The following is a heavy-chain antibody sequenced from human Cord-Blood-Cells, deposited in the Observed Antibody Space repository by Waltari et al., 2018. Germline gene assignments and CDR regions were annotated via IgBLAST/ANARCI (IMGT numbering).Heavy chain of an antibody. CDR3: ARDRYDFWSDAFDI. V-gene: IGHV1-69*01. CDR2: IIPIFGTA. J-gene: IGHJ3*02. D-gene: IGHD3-3*01. CDR1: GGTFSSYA. Sequence: QVQLVQSGAEVKKPGSSVKVSCKASGGTFSSYAISWVRRAPGQGLEWMGGIIPIFGTANYAQKFQGRVTITADESTSTAYMELSSLRSEDTAVYYCARDRYDFWSDAFDIWGQGTMVTVSS.